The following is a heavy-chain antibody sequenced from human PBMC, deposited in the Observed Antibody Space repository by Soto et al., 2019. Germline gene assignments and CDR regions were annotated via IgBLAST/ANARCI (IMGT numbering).Heavy chain of an antibody. J-gene: IGHJ5*02. CDR1: GYTFTSYD. CDR2: ISTYNGNT. D-gene: IGHD2-15*01. CDR3: ARGFRVAATRWWFDP. Sequence: QVQLVQSGAEVKKPGASVKVSCKASGYTFTSYDISWVRQAPGQGLEWMGWISTYNGNTNYAQKLQGRVTMTTDTSTNTAYMELRSLRSDDTAVYYCARGFRVAATRWWFDPWGQGTLVTVSS. V-gene: IGHV1-18*01.